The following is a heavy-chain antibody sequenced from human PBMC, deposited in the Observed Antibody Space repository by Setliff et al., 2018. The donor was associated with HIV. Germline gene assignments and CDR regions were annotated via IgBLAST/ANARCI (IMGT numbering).Heavy chain of an antibody. CDR3: ARHDCGGDCSINWFDP. V-gene: IGHV4-38-2*01. Sequence: PSETLSLTCGVSGYSISSDYCWGWIRQPPGKGLEWIGSVYYSGITYYSSSLKSRVTVSVDTSRIQFSLKLTSVTAADTAVYYCARHDCGGDCSINWFDPWGQGTLVTVSS. J-gene: IGHJ5*02. CDR1: GYSISSDYC. CDR2: VYYSGIT. D-gene: IGHD2-21*02.